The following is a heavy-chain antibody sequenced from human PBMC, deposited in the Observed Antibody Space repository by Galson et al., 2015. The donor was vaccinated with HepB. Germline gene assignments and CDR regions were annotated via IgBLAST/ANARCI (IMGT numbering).Heavy chain of an antibody. CDR1: GFTFSSYG. CDR3: AKDIKEWTGYCSSTSCYALLPPSY. J-gene: IGHJ4*02. Sequence: SLRLSCAASGFTFSSYGMHWVRQAPGKGLEWVAVISYDGSNKYYADSVKGRFTISRDNSKNTLYLQMNSLRAEDTAVYYCAKDIKEWTGYCSSTSCYALLPPSYWGQGTLVTVSS. D-gene: IGHD2-2*01. V-gene: IGHV3-30*18. CDR2: ISYDGSNK.